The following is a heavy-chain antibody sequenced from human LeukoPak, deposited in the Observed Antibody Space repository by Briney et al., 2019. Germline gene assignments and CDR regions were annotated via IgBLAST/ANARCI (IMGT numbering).Heavy chain of an antibody. CDR3: ARDRWGLPYYFDY. J-gene: IGHJ4*02. D-gene: IGHD1-26*01. V-gene: IGHV1-46*01. CDR1: GYIFTDYY. CDR2: LNSSGGST. Sequence: ASVKVSCKTSGYIFTDYYIHWVRQAPGQGLEWMGILNSSGGSTTYAQKFQGRITMTRDASTSTVYMELRSLRSEDTAVYYCARDRWGLPYYFDYWGQGTLVTVSS.